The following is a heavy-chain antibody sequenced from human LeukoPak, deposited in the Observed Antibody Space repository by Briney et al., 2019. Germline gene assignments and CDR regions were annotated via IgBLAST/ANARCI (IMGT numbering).Heavy chain of an antibody. CDR3: ARTGTTAGGAFDI. D-gene: IGHD1-7*01. J-gene: IGHJ3*02. CDR1: GGSISSSSYY. V-gene: IGHV4-39*07. CDR2: IYYSGST. Sequence: SETLSLTCTVSGGSISSSSYYWGWIRQPPGKGLEWIGSIYYSGSTYYNPSLKSRVTISVDTSKNQFSLKLSSVTAADTAVYYCARTGTTAGGAFDIWGQGTMVTVSS.